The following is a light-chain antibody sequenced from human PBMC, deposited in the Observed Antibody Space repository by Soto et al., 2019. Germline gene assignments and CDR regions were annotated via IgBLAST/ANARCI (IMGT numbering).Light chain of an antibody. V-gene: IGKV1-5*01. Sequence: MQMTHCPSTLSASVGDRVTITCRASQSISSWLAWYQQKPGKSPKLLIYDASSLESGVPSRFSGSGSGTAFTPTISSLQPDDFATYYRQQYNSYSTFGQGTKVDI. CDR3: QQYNSYST. CDR2: DAS. CDR1: QSISSW. J-gene: IGKJ1*01.